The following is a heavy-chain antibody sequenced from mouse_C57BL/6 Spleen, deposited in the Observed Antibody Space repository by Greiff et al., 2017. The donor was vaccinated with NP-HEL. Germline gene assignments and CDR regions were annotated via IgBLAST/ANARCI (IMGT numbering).Heavy chain of an antibody. V-gene: IGHV2-2*01. CDR3: ARSTMVTTWYFDY. D-gene: IGHD2-2*01. CDR1: GFSLTSYG. CDR2: IWSGGST. Sequence: QVQLKQSGPGLVQPSQSLSITCTVSGFSLTSYGVHWVRQSPGKGLEWLGVIWSGGSTDYNAAFISRLSISKDNSKSQVFFKMNRLQADDTAIYYCARSTMVTTWYFDYWGQGTTLTVSS. J-gene: IGHJ2*01.